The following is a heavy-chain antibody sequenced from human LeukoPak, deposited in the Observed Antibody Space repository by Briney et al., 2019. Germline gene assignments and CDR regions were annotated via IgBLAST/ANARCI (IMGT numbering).Heavy chain of an antibody. CDR1: GITFSSYA. CDR3: VKCITELGTCYFDN. D-gene: IGHD6-13*01. Sequence: GGSLRLSCAASGITFSSYAMSWVRQAPGKGPEWVSGISGSGSNTYYADSVKGRFTISRDNSKNTLYLQLNSLRAEDTALYFCVKCITELGTCYFDNWGQGTLVTVSS. V-gene: IGHV3-23*01. J-gene: IGHJ4*02. CDR2: ISGSGSNT.